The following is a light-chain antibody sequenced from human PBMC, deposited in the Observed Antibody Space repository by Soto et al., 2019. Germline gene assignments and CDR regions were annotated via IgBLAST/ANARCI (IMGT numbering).Light chain of an antibody. J-gene: IGLJ3*02. Sequence: QSALTQPRSVSGSPGQSVTISCTGTGSDVGGYNYVSWYQQHPGKAPKLMIYDVTTRPSGVPDRFSGSKSGNTASLTISGLQAEDEADYYCCSYAGSYTWVFGGGTKLTVL. CDR1: GSDVGGYNY. V-gene: IGLV2-11*01. CDR3: CSYAGSYTWV. CDR2: DVT.